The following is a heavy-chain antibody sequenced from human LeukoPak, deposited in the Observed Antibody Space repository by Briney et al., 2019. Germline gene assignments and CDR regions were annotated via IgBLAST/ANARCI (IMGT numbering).Heavy chain of an antibody. CDR3: AADPVRCGGSCWRDDAFDI. J-gene: IGHJ3*02. Sequence: SVKVSCKASGGTFSSYAISWVRQAPGQGLEWMGRIIPILGIANYAQKFQGRVTITADKSTSTAYMELSSLRSEDTAVYYCAADPVRCGGSCWRDDAFDIWGQGTMVTVSS. V-gene: IGHV1-69*04. CDR2: IIPILGIA. D-gene: IGHD2-15*01. CDR1: GGTFSSYA.